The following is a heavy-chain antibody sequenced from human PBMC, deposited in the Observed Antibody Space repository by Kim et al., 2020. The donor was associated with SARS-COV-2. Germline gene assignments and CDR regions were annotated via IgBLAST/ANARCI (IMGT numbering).Heavy chain of an antibody. Sequence: ASVKVSCKVSGYTLTELSMHWVRQAPGKGLEWMGGFDPEDGETIYAQKFQGRVTMTEDTSTDTAYMELSSLRSEDTAVYYCANRGDSSGYYHAFDIWGQGTMVTVSS. V-gene: IGHV1-24*01. CDR2: FDPEDGET. J-gene: IGHJ3*02. CDR1: GYTLTELS. D-gene: IGHD3-22*01. CDR3: ANRGDSSGYYHAFDI.